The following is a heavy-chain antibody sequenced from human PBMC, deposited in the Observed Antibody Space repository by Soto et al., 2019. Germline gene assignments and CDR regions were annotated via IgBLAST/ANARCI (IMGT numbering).Heavy chain of an antibody. CDR2: IYYSGST. CDR1: GGSLSSSSYY. J-gene: IGHJ5*02. CDR3: ARQDQAVAGIFNWFDP. Sequence: SQTMSVTWTVSGGSLSSSSYYWGRNRKPPGKGLEWIGSIYYSGSTYYNPSLKSRVTISVDTSKNQFSLKLSSVTAADTAVYYCARQDQAVAGIFNWFDPWGQGTLVTVS. V-gene: IGHV4-39*01. D-gene: IGHD6-19*01.